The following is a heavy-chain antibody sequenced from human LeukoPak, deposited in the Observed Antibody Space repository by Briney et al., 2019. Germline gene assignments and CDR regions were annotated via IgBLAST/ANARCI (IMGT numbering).Heavy chain of an antibody. Sequence: GGSLRLSCAASGFTFSSYSMNWVRQAPGKGLEWVSYISSSSSTIYYADSVKGRFTISRDNAKNSLYLQMNSLRAEDTAVYYCARDSAAADYWGQGTLVTVSS. D-gene: IGHD2-15*01. J-gene: IGHJ4*02. CDR1: GFTFSSYS. CDR3: ARDSAAADY. CDR2: ISSSSSTI. V-gene: IGHV3-48*04.